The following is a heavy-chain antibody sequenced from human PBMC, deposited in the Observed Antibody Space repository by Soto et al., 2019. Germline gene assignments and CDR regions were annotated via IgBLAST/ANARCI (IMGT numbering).Heavy chain of an antibody. V-gene: IGHV4-38-2*02. CDR1: GYSISSGYY. D-gene: IGHD3-16*02. CDR3: ARDGAYDYVWGSYRYNWFDP. J-gene: IGHJ5*02. Sequence: SETLSLTCTVSGYSISSGYYWGWIRQPPGKGLEWIGSIYHSGSTYYNPSLKSRVTISVDTSKNQFSLKLSSVTAADTAVYYCARDGAYDYVWGSYRYNWFDPWGQGTLVTVSS. CDR2: IYHSGST.